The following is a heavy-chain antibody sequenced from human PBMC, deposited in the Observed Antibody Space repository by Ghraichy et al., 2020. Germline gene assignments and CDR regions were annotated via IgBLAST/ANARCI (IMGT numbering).Heavy chain of an antibody. CDR3: TRPPPFAHYDSSGYYGY. V-gene: IGHV3-73*01. CDR1: GFTFSGSA. Sequence: GGSLRLSCAASGFTFSGSAMHWVRQPSGKGLEWVGRIRSKANSYATAYAASVKGRFTISRDDSKNTAYLQMNSLKTEDTAVYYCTRPPPFAHYDSSGYYGYWGQGSLVTVSS. D-gene: IGHD3-22*01. J-gene: IGHJ4*02. CDR2: IRSKANSYAT.